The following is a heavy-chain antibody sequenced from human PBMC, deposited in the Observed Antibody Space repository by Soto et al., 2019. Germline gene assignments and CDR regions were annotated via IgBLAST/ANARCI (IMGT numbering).Heavy chain of an antibody. CDR3: AREVRLTGTTSLFDY. Sequence: SQTLSLTCVISGDSVSSNSAAWNWIRQSPSRGLEWLGRTYYRSKWYNDCAVSVKSRITINPDTSKNQFSLQLNSVTPEDTAVYYCAREVRLTGTTSLFDYWGQGTLVTVSS. D-gene: IGHD1-7*01. J-gene: IGHJ4*02. CDR1: GDSVSSNSAA. V-gene: IGHV6-1*01. CDR2: TYYRSKWYN.